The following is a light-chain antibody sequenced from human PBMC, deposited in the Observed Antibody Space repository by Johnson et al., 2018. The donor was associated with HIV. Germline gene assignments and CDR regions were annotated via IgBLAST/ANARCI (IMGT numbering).Light chain of an antibody. CDR2: DNN. J-gene: IGLJ1*01. Sequence: HSVLTQPPSVSAAPGQKVTISCSGTDSNIGNNYVSWYQQFPVTAPKLLIYDNNKRPSGIPDRFSGSKSGTSATLGITGLQTGDEADYYCGTWDSSLSAAGVFGTGTKVTVL. CDR1: DSNIGNNY. CDR3: GTWDSSLSAAGV. V-gene: IGLV1-51*01.